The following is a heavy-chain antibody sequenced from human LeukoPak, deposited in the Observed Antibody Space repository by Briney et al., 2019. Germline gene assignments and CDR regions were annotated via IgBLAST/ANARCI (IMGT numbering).Heavy chain of an antibody. CDR2: IYYSGIT. D-gene: IGHD6-19*01. CDR3: ARERMAGPDYYYYGMDV. V-gene: IGHV4-59*01. J-gene: IGHJ6*02. Sequence: SETLSLTCTVSGGSISSYYWSWIRQPPGEGLEWIGYIYYSGITNYNPSLKSRVTMSVDTSNNRFSLKLNSVTAADTAVYFCARERMAGPDYYYYGMDVWGQGTTVTVSS. CDR1: GGSISSYY.